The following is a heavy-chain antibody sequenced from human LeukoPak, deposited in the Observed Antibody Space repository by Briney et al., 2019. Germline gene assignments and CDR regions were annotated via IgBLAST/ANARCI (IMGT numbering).Heavy chain of an antibody. CDR2: IYYSGSI. J-gene: IGHJ4*02. D-gene: IGHD1-26*01. Sequence: SETLSLTCTVSGDSISSFYWSWIRQPPGKGLEWIGYIYYSGSINYNPSLKSRVTISIDTSKNQFSLNLSSVIAADTAVYYCARVVTTGSYPNYFDYWGQGTLVTVSS. CDR3: ARVVTTGSYPNYFDY. V-gene: IGHV4-59*01. CDR1: GDSISSFY.